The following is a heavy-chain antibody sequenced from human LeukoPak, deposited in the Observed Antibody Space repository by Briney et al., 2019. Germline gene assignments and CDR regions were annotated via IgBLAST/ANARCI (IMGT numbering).Heavy chain of an antibody. D-gene: IGHD1-20*01. V-gene: IGHV3-33*06. Sequence: PGGSLRLSSAASGFTFCSYGMHWVRQAPGKGLEWVAVIWYDGSNKYYADSVKGRFTISRDNSKNTQYLQMNSLRAEDTAVYYCAKVRAYIWNDVDYFDYWGQGTLVTVSS. CDR2: IWYDGSNK. J-gene: IGHJ4*02. CDR3: AKVRAYIWNDVDYFDY. CDR1: GFTFCSYG.